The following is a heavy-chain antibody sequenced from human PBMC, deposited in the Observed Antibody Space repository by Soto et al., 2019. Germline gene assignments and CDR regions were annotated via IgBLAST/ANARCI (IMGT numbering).Heavy chain of an antibody. D-gene: IGHD5-18*01. J-gene: IGHJ6*02. V-gene: IGHV3-30*03. CDR2: ISSDGSNK. CDR3: AIRETAMVILNGMDV. CDR1: GFTFTNYA. Sequence: GGSLRLSCAASGFTFTNYAFHWVRQAPCKGLEWVAVISSDGSNKYYADSVKGRCTISRDNSKTTLYLQMTSLRAEDTAIYDCAIRETAMVILNGMDVWGQGTTVTVS.